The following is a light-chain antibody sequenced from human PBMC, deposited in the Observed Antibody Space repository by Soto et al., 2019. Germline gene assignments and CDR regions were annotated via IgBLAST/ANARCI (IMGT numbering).Light chain of an antibody. J-gene: IGKJ4*01. V-gene: IGKV3-20*01. CDR2: DVS. CDR3: QQYGSSPRVT. CDR1: QNISNY. Sequence: VVLAQSPATLSLSQGKSASLSCRSSQNISNYLIWYQQNPGQAPRLLIYDVSNRATGIPARFSGSGSGTDFTLTISRLEPEDFAVYYCQQYGSSPRVTFGGGTMVDI.